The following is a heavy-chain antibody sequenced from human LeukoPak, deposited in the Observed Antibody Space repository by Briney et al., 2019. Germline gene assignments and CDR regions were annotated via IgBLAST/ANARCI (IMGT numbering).Heavy chain of an antibody. CDR3: ARHRRLLQNWFYL. CDR2: IYPGDSDT. Sequence: GESLQFFCKGSGYSFTNYWIGWVLQMPGKGPEWMGIIYPGDSDTRYSPSFQGQVTISADKSISTAYLQWSSLKASDTAMYYCARHRRLLQNWFYLWGQGTLVTVSS. V-gene: IGHV5-51*01. D-gene: IGHD6-25*01. CDR1: GYSFTNYW. J-gene: IGHJ5*02.